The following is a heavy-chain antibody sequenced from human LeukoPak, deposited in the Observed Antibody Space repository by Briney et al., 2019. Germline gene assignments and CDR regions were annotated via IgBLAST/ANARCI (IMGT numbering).Heavy chain of an antibody. CDR3: ARVTRHYEVDTAMVTD. CDR1: GGSFSGYY. D-gene: IGHD5-18*01. CDR2: INHSGST. Sequence: KPSETLSLTCAVYGGSFSGYYWSWIRQPPGKGLEWIGEINHSGSTNYNPSLKSRVTISVDKSKNQFSLKLSSVTAADTAVYYCARVTRHYEVDTAMVTDWGQGTLVTVSS. V-gene: IGHV4-34*01. J-gene: IGHJ4*02.